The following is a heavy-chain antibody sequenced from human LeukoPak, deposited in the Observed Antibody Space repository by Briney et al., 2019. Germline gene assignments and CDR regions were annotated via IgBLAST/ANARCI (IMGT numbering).Heavy chain of an antibody. CDR3: AREVPLDYGDFSYYY. CDR2: INWNGDNT. V-gene: IGHV3-20*04. CDR1: GFTFDDSG. D-gene: IGHD4-17*01. Sequence: PGGSLRLFCAASGFTFDDSGMSWVRQAPGKGLEWVSGINWNGDNTGYADSVKGRFTISRDNAKNSLYLQMNSLRAEDTAFYYCAREVPLDYGDFSYYYWGQGTLVTVSS. J-gene: IGHJ4*02.